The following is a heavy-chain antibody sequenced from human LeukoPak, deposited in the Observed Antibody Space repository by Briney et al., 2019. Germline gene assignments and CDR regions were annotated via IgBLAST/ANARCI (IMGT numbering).Heavy chain of an antibody. CDR2: IKPDGSEE. CDR1: GFPFSNYW. CDR3: VRHTY. Sequence: GGPLRLSCEGSGFPFSNYWMRGVRQAPGKGLEWVANIKPDGSEEYYVDSVKGRFSISRDNDKKSVYLQMNSLRVEDTAVYYCVRHTYWGQGTMATVSS. J-gene: IGHJ3*01. V-gene: IGHV3-7*01.